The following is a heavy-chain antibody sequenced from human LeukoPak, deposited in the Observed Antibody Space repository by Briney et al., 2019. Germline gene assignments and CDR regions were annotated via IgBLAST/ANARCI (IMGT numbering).Heavy chain of an antibody. Sequence: SKTLSLTCAVSGGSISNNDYYWGWIRQPPGKGLEWIGSIYYSGNTYYNPSLKSRVTISVDTSKNQFSLKLSSVTAADTAVYYCARALRYFDWASFDYWGQGTLVTVSS. CDR1: GGSISNNDYY. D-gene: IGHD3-9*01. J-gene: IGHJ4*02. V-gene: IGHV4-39*07. CDR3: ARALRYFDWASFDY. CDR2: IYYSGNT.